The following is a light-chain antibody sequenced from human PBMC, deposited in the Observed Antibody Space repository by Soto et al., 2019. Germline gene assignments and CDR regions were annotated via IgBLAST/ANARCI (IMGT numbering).Light chain of an antibody. V-gene: IGLV2-23*01. CDR1: SSDVGSYNL. CDR2: EGS. J-gene: IGLJ1*01. CDR3: CSYAGSSTYV. Sequence: QPVLTQPASVSGSPGQSITISCTGTSSDVGSYNLVSWYQQHPGKAPKLMIYEGSKRPSGVSNRFSGSTSGNTASLTISGLQAEDEADYYCCSYAGSSTYVFGIGTKVTVL.